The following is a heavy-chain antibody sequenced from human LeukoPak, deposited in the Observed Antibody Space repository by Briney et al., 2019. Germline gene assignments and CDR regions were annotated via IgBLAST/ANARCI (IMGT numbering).Heavy chain of an antibody. J-gene: IGHJ4*02. CDR1: GGSISSYY. CDR2: IYYSGST. V-gene: IGHV4-59*08. D-gene: IGHD3-22*01. Sequence: PSETLSLTCTVSGGSISSYYWSWLRQPPGKGLEWIGYIYYSGSTNYNPSLKSRVTISVDTSKNQFSLKLSSVTAADTAVYYCARGTYYYDSSGYYYVLDYWGQGTLVTVSS. CDR3: ARGTYYYDSSGYYYVLDY.